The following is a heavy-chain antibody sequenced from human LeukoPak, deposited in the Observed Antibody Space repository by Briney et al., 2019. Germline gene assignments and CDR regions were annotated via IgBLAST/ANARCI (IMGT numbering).Heavy chain of an antibody. D-gene: IGHD3-22*01. CDR2: IYSGGST. V-gene: IGHV3-53*05. CDR1: GFTVSSNY. CDR3: AKLGGNYYDSSGYYNY. J-gene: IGHJ4*02. Sequence: GGSLRLSCAASGFTVSSNYMSWVRQAPGKGLEWVSVIYSGGSTYYADSVKGRFTISRDNSKNTLYLQMNSLRAEDTAVYHCAKLGGNYYDSSGYYNYWGQGTLVTVSS.